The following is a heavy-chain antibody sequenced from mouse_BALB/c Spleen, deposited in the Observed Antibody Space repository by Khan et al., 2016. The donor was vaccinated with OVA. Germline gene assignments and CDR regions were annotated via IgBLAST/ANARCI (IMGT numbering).Heavy chain of an antibody. CDR3: VREAYRYDEYYFDY. CDR2: ISSGGTP. D-gene: IGHD2-14*01. Sequence: EVELVESGGDLVKPGGSLKLSCAVSGFTFSSYVMSWVRQTPEKRLEWVASISSGGTPAYPDSLKCRFTISRDNSRNIMYLQMSSLRSEDTAMYYCVREAYRYDEYYFDYWGQGTTLTVSA. CDR1: GFTFSSYV. J-gene: IGHJ2*01. V-gene: IGHV5-6-5*01.